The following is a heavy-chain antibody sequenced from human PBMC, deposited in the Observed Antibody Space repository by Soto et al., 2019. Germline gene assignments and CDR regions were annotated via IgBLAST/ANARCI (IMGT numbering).Heavy chain of an antibody. D-gene: IGHD3-10*01. J-gene: IGHJ5*02. CDR2: IYYSGST. Sequence: PSETLSLTCTVSGVSISSSSYYWGWIRQPPGKGLEWIGSIYYSGSTYYNPSLQGRVTISVDTSKNQFSLKLSSVTAADTAVYFCAGRSSLASVQVYFGEISNYNWFDPWGQGTLVTVSS. V-gene: IGHV4-39*01. CDR1: GVSISSSSYY. CDR3: AGRSSLASVQVYFGEISNYNWFDP.